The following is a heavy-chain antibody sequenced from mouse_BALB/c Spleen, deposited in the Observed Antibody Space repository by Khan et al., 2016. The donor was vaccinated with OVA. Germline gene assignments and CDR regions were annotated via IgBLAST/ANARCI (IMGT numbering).Heavy chain of an antibody. CDR1: GYTFTSYT. Sequence: QVQLKQSGAELARPGTSMKMSCKASGYTFTSYTIHWIKQRPGQGLEWIGYINPSNGYTNYNQKFKDKATLTADKSSTTAYMQLSSLTSDDSAVYNCGGGGAYYWNDGWFAYWGQGTLVTVSA. CDR3: GGGGAYYWNDGWFAY. J-gene: IGHJ3*01. V-gene: IGHV1-4*01. D-gene: IGHD2-14*01. CDR2: INPSNGYT.